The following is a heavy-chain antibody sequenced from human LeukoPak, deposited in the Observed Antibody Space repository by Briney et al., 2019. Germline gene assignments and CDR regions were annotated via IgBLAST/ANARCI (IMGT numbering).Heavy chain of an antibody. D-gene: IGHD3-22*01. CDR3: VADPYYDSSGPPRWFDP. CDR1: GFTFTSSA. CDR2: IVVGSDNT. V-gene: IGHV1-58*02. Sequence: SVKVSCKASGFTFTSSAMQWVRQARGQRLEWIGWIVVGSDNTNYAQKFQERVSITRDMSTSTAYMELSSLRSEDTAVYYCVADPYYDSSGPPRWFDPWGQGTLVTVSS. J-gene: IGHJ5*02.